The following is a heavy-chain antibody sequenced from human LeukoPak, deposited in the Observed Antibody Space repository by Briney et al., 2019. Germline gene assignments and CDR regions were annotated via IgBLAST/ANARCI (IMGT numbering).Heavy chain of an antibody. CDR1: GFTFSSYA. CDR3: AKGGIAAGGLLN. CDR2: ISGSGDNT. D-gene: IGHD6-13*01. Sequence: PGGSLRLSCAASGFTFSSYAMSWVRQAPGKGLEWVSVISGSGDNTYYADSVKGRFTISRDNSKNTLYLQMNSLRAEDTAVYYCAKGGIAAGGLLNWGQGTLVTVSS. V-gene: IGHV3-23*01. J-gene: IGHJ4*02.